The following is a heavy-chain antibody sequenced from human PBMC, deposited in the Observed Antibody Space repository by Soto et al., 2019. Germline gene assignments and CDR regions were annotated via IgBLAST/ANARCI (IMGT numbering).Heavy chain of an antibody. Sequence: QVQLVQSGPEVKKPGASVKVSCKASGYTFTSNFIHWVRQAPGQGLEWMGEVNPSDGSATVAQHFQGRVSMTRDTSATTVYMDLSNLGSEDTAVYYCARLRLLKGAFDIWGQGTMVTVSS. J-gene: IGHJ3*02. CDR3: ARLRLLKGAFDI. V-gene: IGHV1-46*03. CDR2: VNPSDGSA. CDR1: GYTFTSNF.